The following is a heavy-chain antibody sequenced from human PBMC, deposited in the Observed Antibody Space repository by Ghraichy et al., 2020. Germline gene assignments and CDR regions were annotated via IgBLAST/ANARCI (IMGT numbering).Heavy chain of an antibody. CDR2: IYYSGST. CDR1: GGSISSGGYY. V-gene: IGHV4-31*03. D-gene: IGHD6-6*01. J-gene: IGHJ4*02. Sequence: SETLSLTCTVSGGSISSGGYYWSWIRQHPGKGLEWIGYIYYSGSTYYNPSLKSRVTISVDTSKNQFSLKLSSVTAADTAVYYCAREIAARVNYFDYWGQGTLVTVSS. CDR3: AREIAARVNYFDY.